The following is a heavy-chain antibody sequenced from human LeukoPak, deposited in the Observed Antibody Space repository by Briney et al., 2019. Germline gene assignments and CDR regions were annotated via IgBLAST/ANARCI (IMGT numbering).Heavy chain of an antibody. D-gene: IGHD4-11*01. CDR3: ARGLPYYYYMDV. CDR2: INSDGSST. V-gene: IGHV3-74*01. Sequence: GGSLRLSCAASGFTFSGYWMHWVRQAPRKGLVWVSRINSDGSSTSYADSVKGRFTISRDNAKNTLYLQMNSLRAEDTAVYYCARGLPYYYYMDVWGKGTTVTVSS. J-gene: IGHJ6*03. CDR1: GFTFSGYW.